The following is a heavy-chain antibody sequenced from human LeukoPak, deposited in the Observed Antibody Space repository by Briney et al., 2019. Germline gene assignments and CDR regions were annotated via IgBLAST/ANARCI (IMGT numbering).Heavy chain of an antibody. D-gene: IGHD2-21*02. V-gene: IGHV3-20*04. Sequence: GGSLRPSCAAAGFTFEAYGMSWVPQIPGKGLEGVAGITWNGGSTDYAESVKGRFAISRDNSKNTLYLQMNSLRAEDTAVYYCARGVTNFDLWGRGTLVTVSS. CDR1: GFTFEAYG. CDR3: ARGVTNFDL. CDR2: ITWNGGST. J-gene: IGHJ2*01.